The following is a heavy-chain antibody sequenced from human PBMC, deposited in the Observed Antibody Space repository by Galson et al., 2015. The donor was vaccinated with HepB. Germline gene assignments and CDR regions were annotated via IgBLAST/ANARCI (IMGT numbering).Heavy chain of an antibody. Sequence: SVKVSCKASGYTFTRYYMHWVRQAPGQGLEWMGWINAYNGNTNYARKLQGRVTMTTDSSTSTAYMELRSLRSDDTAVYYCARVGAAAIYYYYAMDVWGQGTTVTVSS. CDR3: ARVGAAAIYYYYAMDV. J-gene: IGHJ6*02. D-gene: IGHD6-13*01. V-gene: IGHV1-18*04. CDR2: INAYNGNT. CDR1: GYTFTRYY.